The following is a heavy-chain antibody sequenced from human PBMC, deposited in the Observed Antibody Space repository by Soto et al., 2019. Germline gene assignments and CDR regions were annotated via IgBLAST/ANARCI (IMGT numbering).Heavy chain of an antibody. V-gene: IGHV1-2*04. CDR1: GYTFTAYF. D-gene: IGHD7-27*01. CDR2: INPNTGDT. CDR3: ARGPNTGDFDS. J-gene: IGHJ4*02. Sequence: QVQLVQSGAEVKKPGASVRVSCKASGYTFTAYFLHWIRQAPGQGFEWVGWINPNTGDTRYTQKFMXWXXXAXXKSTTAVYMELKSLRSGDTAVSYCARGPNTGDFDSWGQGTLVAVSS.